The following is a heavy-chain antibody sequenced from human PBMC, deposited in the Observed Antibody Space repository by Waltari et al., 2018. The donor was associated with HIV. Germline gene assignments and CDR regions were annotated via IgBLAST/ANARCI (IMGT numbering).Heavy chain of an antibody. CDR3: ARSRRIVGATTGYYYYGMDV. Sequence: EVQLVQSGAEVKKPGESLKISCKGSGYSFTSYWIGWVRQMPGKGLEWMGIIYPGDSDTRYSPSFQGQVTISADKSISTAYLQWSSLKASDTAMYYCARSRRIVGATTGYYYYGMDVWGQGTTVTVSS. CDR1: GYSFTSYW. CDR2: IYPGDSDT. V-gene: IGHV5-51*01. J-gene: IGHJ6*02. D-gene: IGHD1-26*01.